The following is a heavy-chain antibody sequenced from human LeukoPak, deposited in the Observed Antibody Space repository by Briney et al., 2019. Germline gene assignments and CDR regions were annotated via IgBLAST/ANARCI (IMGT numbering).Heavy chain of an antibody. D-gene: IGHD2-2*01. J-gene: IGHJ6*02. CDR1: GFTVSSNY. CDR3: ARVLVPPYYYYYYGMDV. CDR2: IYSGGST. V-gene: IGHV3-66*02. Sequence: GGSLRLSCAASGFTVSSNYMSWVRQAPGKGLEGVSVIYSGGSTYYADSVKGRFTISRDNSKNTLYLQMNSLRAEDTAVYYCARVLVPPYYYYYYGMDVWGQGTTVTVSS.